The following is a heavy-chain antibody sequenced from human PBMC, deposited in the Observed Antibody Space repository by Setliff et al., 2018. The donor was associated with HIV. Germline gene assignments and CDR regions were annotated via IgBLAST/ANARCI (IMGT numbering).Heavy chain of an antibody. CDR2: IILLFGTP. D-gene: IGHD6-13*01. CDR3: ARGLIAAATGDVDY. J-gene: IGHJ4*02. Sequence: SVKVSCKASGGTFSSYAISWVRQAPGQGLEWMGGIILLFGTPNYAQKFQGRVTITADESTSTAYMELSSLRSEDTAVYYCARGLIAAATGDVDYWGQGTLVTVSS. V-gene: IGHV1-69*13. CDR1: GGTFSSYA.